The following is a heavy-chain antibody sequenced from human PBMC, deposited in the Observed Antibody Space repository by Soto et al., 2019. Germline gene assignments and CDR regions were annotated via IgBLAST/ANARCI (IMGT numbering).Heavy chain of an antibody. CDR1: GYTFTNYY. V-gene: IGHV1-46*03. J-gene: IGHJ3*01. CDR3: TRATLTPVTNRLNDVLDV. D-gene: IGHD4-4*01. Sequence: QVQLVQSGAEVKKPGASVRVSCKASGYTFTNYYIDWVRQDPGQGLEWMGIINPNGGSTTYVQKSQGRVTMTRETSTNTVYMELSSLRSEDTAVDYCTRATLTPVTNRLNDVLDVWGQGTMVTVSS. CDR2: INPNGGST.